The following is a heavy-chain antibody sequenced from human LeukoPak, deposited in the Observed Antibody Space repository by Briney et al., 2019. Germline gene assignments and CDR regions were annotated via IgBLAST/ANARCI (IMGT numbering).Heavy chain of an antibody. D-gene: IGHD3-10*01. CDR3: AREKFGDWVDP. CDR2: IYSGGST. V-gene: IGHV3-66*01. Sequence: GGSLRLSCAASGFTFSIYWMTWVRQAPGKGLEWVSVIYSGGSTYYADSVKGRFTISRDNSKNTLYLQMNSLRAEDTAVYYCAREKFGDWVDPWGQGTLVTVSS. J-gene: IGHJ5*02. CDR1: GFTFSIYW.